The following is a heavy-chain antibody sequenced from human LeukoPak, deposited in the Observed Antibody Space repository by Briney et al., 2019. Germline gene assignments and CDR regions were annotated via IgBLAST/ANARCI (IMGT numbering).Heavy chain of an antibody. CDR3: VRAVEYYYDSSGYAVDY. V-gene: IGHV3-21*01. Sequence: GGSLRLSCAASGFTFARYSMNWVRQAPGKGLEWVSSISSSSSNIYYADSVTGRFTISRDNAKNSLYLQMNSLRAEDTAVYYCVRAVEYYYDSSGYAVDYWGEGTLVTVSS. D-gene: IGHD3-22*01. CDR2: ISSSSSNI. CDR1: GFTFARYS. J-gene: IGHJ4*02.